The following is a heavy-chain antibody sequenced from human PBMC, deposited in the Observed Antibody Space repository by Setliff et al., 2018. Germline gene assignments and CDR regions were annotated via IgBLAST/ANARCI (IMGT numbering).Heavy chain of an antibody. J-gene: IGHJ3*02. V-gene: IGHV1-18*01. Sequence: ASVKVSCKASGGTFSSYAISWVRQAPGQGLEWMGRISAYNGNTNYAQKLQGRVTMTTDTSTNTAYMEVRSLGSDDTAMYYCARDRREAFDIWGQGTMVTVS. CDR2: ISAYNGNT. CDR3: ARDRREAFDI. CDR1: GGTFSSYA.